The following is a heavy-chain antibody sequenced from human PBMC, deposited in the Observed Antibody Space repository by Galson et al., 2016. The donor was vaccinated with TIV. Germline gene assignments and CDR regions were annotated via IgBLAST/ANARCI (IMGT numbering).Heavy chain of an antibody. CDR2: IYESGTT. CDR3: IREGSTVTMHHYLGMDV. D-gene: IGHD4-17*01. J-gene: IGHJ6*02. CDR1: GYSIKSGYY. Sequence: LSLTCAVSGYSIKSGYYWGWIRQPPGKGLQWIGSIYESGTTYSNPSLKSRLTMSVDTSKNQFSLKLSSVTAADTAVYYCIREGSTVTMHHYLGMDVWGQGTSVTVSS. V-gene: IGHV4-38-2*02.